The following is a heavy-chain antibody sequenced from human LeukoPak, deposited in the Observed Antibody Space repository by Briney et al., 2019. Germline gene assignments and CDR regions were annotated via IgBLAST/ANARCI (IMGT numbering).Heavy chain of an antibody. J-gene: IGHJ6*02. Sequence: GGSLRLSCAASGFTFSDYYMSWIRQAPGKGLEWVGRIKSKTDGGTAGSAAPVKGRFTISRDDSKNTLYLEMNNLRTDDTGVYYCTRARSYYDMDVWGQGTTVTVSS. CDR2: IKSKTDGGTA. V-gene: IGHV3-15*01. CDR3: TRARSYYDMDV. CDR1: GFTFSDYY.